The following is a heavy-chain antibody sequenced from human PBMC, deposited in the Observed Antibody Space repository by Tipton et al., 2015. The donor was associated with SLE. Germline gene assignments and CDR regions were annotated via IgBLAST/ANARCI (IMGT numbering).Heavy chain of an antibody. CDR3: ARGLVFGFDY. D-gene: IGHD3-3*01. Sequence: SLRLSCAASGFTFSDYYMSWIRQAPGKGLEWVSYISGSRSAICYADSVKGRFTISRDNAKNSLYLQMNSLRAEDTAVYYCARGLVFGFDYWGQGTLVTVSS. CDR1: GFTFSDYY. J-gene: IGHJ4*02. V-gene: IGHV3-11*01. CDR2: ISGSRSAI.